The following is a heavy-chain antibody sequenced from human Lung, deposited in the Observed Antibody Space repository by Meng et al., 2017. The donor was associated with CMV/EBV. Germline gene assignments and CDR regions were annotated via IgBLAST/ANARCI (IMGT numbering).Heavy chain of an antibody. V-gene: IGHV1-69*13. CDR3: ARHAEDYYDSRDFSPYAH. Sequence: SVXVSXKASGGTFSTYVFSWVRQAPGQGLEWLGGIIPMFGTTNYAQKFQGRLTIKADDSTRTAYMDLSSLTSEDTAVYYRARHAEDYYDSRDFSPYAHWGQGXLVTVSS. J-gene: IGHJ4*02. D-gene: IGHD3-22*01. CDR2: IIPMFGTT. CDR1: GGTFSTYV.